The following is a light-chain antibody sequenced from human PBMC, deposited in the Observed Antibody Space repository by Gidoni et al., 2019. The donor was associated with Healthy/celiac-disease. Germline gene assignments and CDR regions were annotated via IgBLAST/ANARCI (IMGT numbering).Light chain of an antibody. J-gene: IGKJ2*03. V-gene: IGKV1-39*01. CDR2: AAS. Sequence: IQMTQSPSSLSSSVGDRVTITCRASQRISSYLNWCHQKPGKATKLLIYAASSLQSRVPSRLSGSGAGTDFTITISSRQPEDFSTYYCQQSYSTPLYSFGQGTKLEIK. CDR1: QRISSY. CDR3: QQSYSTPLYS.